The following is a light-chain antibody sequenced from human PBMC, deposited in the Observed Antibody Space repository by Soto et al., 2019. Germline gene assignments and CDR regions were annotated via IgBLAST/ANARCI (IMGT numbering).Light chain of an antibody. V-gene: IGKV3-20*01. CDR1: QSISSSY. CDR3: HQYGSAPAWT. J-gene: IGKJ1*01. Sequence: EIVLTQSPGTLSLFPGERATLSCRASQSISSSYLAWYQQKPGQAPRLLIHGASNRATGILDRFSGAGSGTDFTLTISRLEPEDFAVYYCHQYGSAPAWTFGQGTKVEIK. CDR2: GAS.